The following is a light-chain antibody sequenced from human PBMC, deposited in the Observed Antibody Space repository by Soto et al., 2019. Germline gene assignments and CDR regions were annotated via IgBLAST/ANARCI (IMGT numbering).Light chain of an antibody. V-gene: IGLV2-11*01. CDR2: DVN. Sequence: QSALTQPRSVSGSRGQSVTVSCTGTSNNIGLNNYVSWYQQYSGKAPKRIIYDVNKRPSGVPHRFSGSKSGNTASLTISGLQAEDEADYYCCSYAGTHVVFGGGTKLTVL. CDR3: CSYAGTHVV. J-gene: IGLJ2*01. CDR1: SNNIGLNNY.